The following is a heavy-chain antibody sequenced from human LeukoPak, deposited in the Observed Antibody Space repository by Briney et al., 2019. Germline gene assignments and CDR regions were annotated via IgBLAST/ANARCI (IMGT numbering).Heavy chain of an antibody. D-gene: IGHD6-13*01. CDR3: AGGIAAAGLDY. V-gene: IGHV7-4-1*02. Sequence: ASVKVSCKASGYSFTTYAMSWVRQAPGQGLEWMGRINTNTGNPTYAQGFTGRFVFSLDTSVSTAYLQISSLKAEDTAVYYCAGGIAAAGLDYWGQGTLVTVSS. J-gene: IGHJ4*02. CDR2: INTNTGNP. CDR1: GYSFTTYA.